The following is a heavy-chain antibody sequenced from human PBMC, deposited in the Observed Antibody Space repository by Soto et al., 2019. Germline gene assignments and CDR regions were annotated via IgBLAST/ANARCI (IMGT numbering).Heavy chain of an antibody. D-gene: IGHD3-9*01. V-gene: IGHV3-30*18. CDR2: ISYDGSNK. CDR3: AKQPGYSMRYFDY. J-gene: IGHJ4*02. CDR1: GFTFSSYG. Sequence: PGGSLRLSCAASGFTFSSYGMHWVRQAPGKGLEWVAVISYDGSNKYYADSVKGRFTISRDNSKNTLYLQMNSLRAEDTAVYYCAKQPGYSMRYFDYWGQGTLVTVSS.